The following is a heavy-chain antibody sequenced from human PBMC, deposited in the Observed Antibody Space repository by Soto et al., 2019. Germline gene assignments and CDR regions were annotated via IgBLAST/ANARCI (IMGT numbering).Heavy chain of an antibody. CDR2: IYSLGNT. J-gene: IGHJ5*02. Sequence: QVQLQESGPGLVKPSETLSLTCTVSGGSVSSGDYYWSWIRQPPGKGLEWIGNIYSLGNTNYNPSLKSRVTVSLDTSKNLFSLRLTSVTAADTAVYYCARIPVDTAMIYWLDPWGQGTLVTVSS. CDR3: ARIPVDTAMIYWLDP. D-gene: IGHD5-18*01. CDR1: GGSVSSGDYY. V-gene: IGHV4-61*03.